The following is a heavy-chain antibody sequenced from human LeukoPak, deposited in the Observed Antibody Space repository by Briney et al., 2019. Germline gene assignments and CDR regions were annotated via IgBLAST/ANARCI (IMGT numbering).Heavy chain of an antibody. Sequence: GASVKVSCKASGGTYSSYAISWVRQAPGQGLEWMGGIIPIFGTANYAQKFQGRVTITADESTSTAYMELSSLRSEDTAVYYCARGEVGGYYYYGMDVWGQGTTVTVSS. CDR3: ARGEVGGYYYYGMDV. V-gene: IGHV1-69*13. J-gene: IGHJ6*02. CDR1: GGTYSSYA. D-gene: IGHD1-26*01. CDR2: IIPIFGTA.